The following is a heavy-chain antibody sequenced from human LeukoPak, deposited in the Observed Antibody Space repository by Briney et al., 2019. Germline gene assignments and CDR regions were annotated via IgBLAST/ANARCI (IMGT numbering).Heavy chain of an antibody. J-gene: IGHJ4*02. V-gene: IGHV3-48*01. CDR3: AKDWGGTELDYGGPLDY. Sequence: HPGGSLRLSCAASGFTFSSYSMNWVRQAPGKGLEWVSYISSSSSTIYYADSVKGRFTISRDNAKNSLYLQMNSLRAEDTAVYYCAKDWGGTELDYGGPLDYWGQGTLVTVSS. CDR1: GFTFSSYS. CDR2: ISSSSSTI. D-gene: IGHD4-17*01.